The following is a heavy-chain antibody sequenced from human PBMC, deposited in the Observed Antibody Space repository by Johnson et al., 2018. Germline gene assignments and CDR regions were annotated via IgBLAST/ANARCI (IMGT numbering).Heavy chain of an antibody. V-gene: IGHV3-21*01. CDR3: ARVGYSYRSYYYYYMDV. CDR2: ISSSSSYI. CDR1: GFTFSSFS. D-gene: IGHD5-18*01. Sequence: VQLVQSGGGLVKPGGSLRLSCTVSGFTFSSFSMNWVRQAPGKGLEWVSSISSSSSYIYYAASVKGRFTISRDNAKNSLYLQMNSLRAEDTAVYYCARVGYSYRSYYYYYMDVWGKGTTVTVSS. J-gene: IGHJ6*03.